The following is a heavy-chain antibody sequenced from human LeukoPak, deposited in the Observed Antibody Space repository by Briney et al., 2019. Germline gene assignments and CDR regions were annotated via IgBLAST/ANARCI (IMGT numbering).Heavy chain of an antibody. V-gene: IGHV4-39*01. CDR3: ASLTYYYGSGSYSFDY. CDR2: IYYSGST. D-gene: IGHD3-10*01. CDR1: GDSISSSRYY. Sequence: SETLSLTCTVSGDSISSSRYYWGWIRQPPGKGLEWIGSIYYSGSTYYNPSLKSRVTISVDTSKNQFSLKLSSVTAADTAVYYCASLTYYYGSGSYSFDYWGQGTLVTVSS. J-gene: IGHJ4*02.